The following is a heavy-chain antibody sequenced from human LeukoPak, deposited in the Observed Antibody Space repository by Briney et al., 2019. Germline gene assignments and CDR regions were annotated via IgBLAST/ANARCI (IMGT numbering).Heavy chain of an antibody. CDR3: ARDRGALAARSSPDY. CDR1: GFTFSSYA. V-gene: IGHV3-30*04. D-gene: IGHD6-6*01. CDR2: ISHDGRHQ. Sequence: GGSLRLSCAASGFTFSSYAMHWGRQAPGKGLEWVAVISHDGRHQYYADSVKGRFTISRDDSKNTLYLHMNSLRAEDTAVYYCARDRGALAARSSPDYWGQGTLVTVSS. J-gene: IGHJ4*02.